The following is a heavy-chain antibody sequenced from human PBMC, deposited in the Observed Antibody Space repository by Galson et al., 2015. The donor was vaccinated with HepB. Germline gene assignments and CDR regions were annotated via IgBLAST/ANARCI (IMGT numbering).Heavy chain of an antibody. V-gene: IGHV3-23*01. CDR2: ITGSGDTT. Sequence: SLRLSCAASGFTFTNYAMGWVRQAPGKGLEWVSAITGSGDTTYYADSVKGRLTISRDNSRNTLYVQMNSLRAEDTAVYYCAKDYSSTYYMRYFDLWGRGTLVTVSS. J-gene: IGHJ2*01. CDR3: AKDYSSTYYMRYFDL. D-gene: IGHD6-19*01. CDR1: GFTFTNYA.